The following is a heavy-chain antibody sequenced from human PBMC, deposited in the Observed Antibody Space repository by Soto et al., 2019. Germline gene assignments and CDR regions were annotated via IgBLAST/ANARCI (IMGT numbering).Heavy chain of an antibody. D-gene: IGHD6-6*01. CDR3: ARGGIAARLYYYYGMDV. Sequence: HPGGSLRLSCAASGFTFSSYWMHWVRQAPGKGLVWVSRINSDGSSTSYADSVKGRFTISRDNAKNTLYLQMNSLRAEDTAVYYCARGGIAARLYYYYGMDVWGQGTTGTVSS. CDR1: GFTFSSYW. V-gene: IGHV3-74*01. CDR2: INSDGSST. J-gene: IGHJ6*02.